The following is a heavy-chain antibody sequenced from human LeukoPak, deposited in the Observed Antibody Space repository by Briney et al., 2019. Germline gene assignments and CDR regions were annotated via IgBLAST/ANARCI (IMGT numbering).Heavy chain of an antibody. J-gene: IGHJ5*02. CDR2: IVPIFETT. V-gene: IGHV1-69*13. CDR3: ATSRRIHGSGLAVRYSWLDP. CDR1: GGSFSSKA. D-gene: IGHD3-10*01. Sequence: SVKVSCKASGGSFSSKAISWVRQAPGQGLEWMGGIVPIFETTNYAQKFQGRVTITADESTNTAYMELSSLRYDDTAVYFCATSRRIHGSGLAVRYSWLDPWGPGTLVTVSS.